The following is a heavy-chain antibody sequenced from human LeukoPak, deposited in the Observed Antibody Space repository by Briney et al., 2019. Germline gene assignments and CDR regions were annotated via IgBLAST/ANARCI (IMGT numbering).Heavy chain of an antibody. J-gene: IGHJ4*02. CDR1: GFTFSSYS. CDR3: ARDEGSSDFWSGYYPPHLDY. V-gene: IGHV3-21*01. D-gene: IGHD3-3*01. CDR2: ISSSSSYI. Sequence: PGGSLRLSCAASGFTFSSYSMNWVRQAPGKGLEWVSSISSSSSYIYYADSVKDRFTISRDNAKNSLYLQMNSLRAEDTAVYYCARDEGSSDFWSGYYPPHLDYWGQGTLVTVSS.